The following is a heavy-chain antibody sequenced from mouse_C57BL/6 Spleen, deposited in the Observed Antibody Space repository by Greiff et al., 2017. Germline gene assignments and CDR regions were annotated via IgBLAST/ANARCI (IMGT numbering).Heavy chain of an antibody. CDR2: IYPGDGDT. CDR1: GYAFSSYW. D-gene: IGHD3-3*01. V-gene: IGHV1-80*01. CDR3: ARRGLGPSFAY. J-gene: IGHJ3*01. Sequence: QVQLQQSGAELVKPGASVKISCKPSGYAFSSYWLNWVKQRPGKGLEWIGQIYPGDGDTNYSENFQGKATLTADKSSSTAYMQLSSLTSEDSAVYFCARRGLGPSFAYWGQGTLVTVSA.